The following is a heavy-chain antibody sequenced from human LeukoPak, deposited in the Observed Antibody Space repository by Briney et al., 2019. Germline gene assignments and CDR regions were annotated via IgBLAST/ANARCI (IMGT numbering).Heavy chain of an antibody. CDR3: AKGSYGSGSYVDY. V-gene: IGHV3-7*03. D-gene: IGHD3-10*01. Sequence: PGGSLRLSCATSGFLLSKYWMTWVRQAPGKGLEWVASVKEDHSQIHYVDSVRGRFTISRANAKNSLYLQMNSLRAEDTALYYCAKGSYGSGSYVDYWGQGTLITVSS. CDR1: GFLLSKYW. CDR2: VKEDHSQI. J-gene: IGHJ4*02.